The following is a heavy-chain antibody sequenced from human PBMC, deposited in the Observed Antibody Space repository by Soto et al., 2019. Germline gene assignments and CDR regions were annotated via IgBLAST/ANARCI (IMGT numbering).Heavy chain of an antibody. CDR1: GYTFTGYY. V-gene: IGHV1-2*02. D-gene: IGHD3-3*01. CDR3: ARGFVNDFWSGYCSY. J-gene: IGHJ4*02. CDR2: INPNSGGT. Sequence: ASVKVSCKASGYTFTGYYMHWVRQPPGQGLEWMGWINPNSGGTNYAQKFQGRVTMTRDTSISTAYMELSRLRSDDTAVYYCARGFVNDFWSGYCSYWGQGTLVTVSS.